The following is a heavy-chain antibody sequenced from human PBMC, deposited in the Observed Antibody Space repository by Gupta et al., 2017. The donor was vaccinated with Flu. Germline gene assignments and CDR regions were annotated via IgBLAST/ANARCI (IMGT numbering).Heavy chain of an antibody. J-gene: IGHJ6*02. D-gene: IGHD2-2*01. CDR2: ISGSGGST. Sequence: EVQLLASGGGLVPPGGSLRLSCAASGFTFSSFAMSWVRPAPGKGLEWVSAISGSGGSTYYADSVKGRFTISRDNSKNTLYLQMNSLRAEDTAVYYCAKPLPAATYEYYYYGMDVWGQGTTVTVSS. CDR3: AKPLPAATYEYYYYGMDV. V-gene: IGHV3-23*01. CDR1: GFTFSSFA.